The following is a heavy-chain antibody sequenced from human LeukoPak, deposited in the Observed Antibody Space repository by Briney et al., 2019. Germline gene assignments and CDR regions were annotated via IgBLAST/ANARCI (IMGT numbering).Heavy chain of an antibody. Sequence: GGSLRLSCAASGFTFRFYAMSWVRQAPGKGLEWVSSIPGSGGSTHYADSVKGRFTISRDNSKNTLHLQMNSLRVDDTAVYYCAKAPRFGDHAAEYFYYYMDVWGKGTTVTVSS. J-gene: IGHJ6*03. D-gene: IGHD3-16*01. CDR1: GFTFRFYA. CDR2: IPGSGGST. V-gene: IGHV3-23*01. CDR3: AKAPRFGDHAAEYFYYYMDV.